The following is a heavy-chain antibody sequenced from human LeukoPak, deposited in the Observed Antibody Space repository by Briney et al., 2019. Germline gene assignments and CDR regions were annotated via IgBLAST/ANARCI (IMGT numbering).Heavy chain of an antibody. D-gene: IGHD4-11*01. Sequence: GGSLRLSCAASGFAFSSFSMTWGRQSPGKGLEWGSRVSCSGFNTYYAGSVRGRFTVSRDNFKNIFYLQMNSLTVEDTAFYYCSKGRGSTLTNIDFWGQGALVTVSS. J-gene: IGHJ4*02. CDR3: SKGRGSTLTNIDF. CDR1: GFAFSSFS. V-gene: IGHV3-23*01. CDR2: VSCSGFNT.